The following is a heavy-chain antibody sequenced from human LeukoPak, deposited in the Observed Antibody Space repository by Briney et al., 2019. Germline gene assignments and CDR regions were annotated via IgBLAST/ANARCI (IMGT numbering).Heavy chain of an antibody. Sequence: SETLSLTCTVCGGSISSYYWSWIRQPPGKGLEWIGYIYTSGSTNYNPSLKSRVTISVDTSKNQFSLKLSSVTAADTAVYYCARRSYSISSSAEPPPYYYYYMDVWGKGTTVTVSS. V-gene: IGHV4-4*09. CDR2: IYTSGST. J-gene: IGHJ6*03. CDR3: ARRSYSISSSAEPPPYYYYYMDV. CDR1: GGSISSYY. D-gene: IGHD6-6*01.